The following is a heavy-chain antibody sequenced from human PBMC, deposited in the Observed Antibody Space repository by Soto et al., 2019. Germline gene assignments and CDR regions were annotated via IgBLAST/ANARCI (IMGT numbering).Heavy chain of an antibody. CDR3: ARGARYCSGGSCYGTIGVAFDI. J-gene: IGHJ3*02. D-gene: IGHD2-15*01. Sequence: QVQLQESGPGLVKPSQTLSLTCTVSGGSISSGDYYWSWIRQPPGKGLEWIGYIYYSGSTYYNPSLKSRVTISVDTSKNQFSLKLSSVTAADTAVYYCARGARYCSGGSCYGTIGVAFDIWGQGTMVTVSS. V-gene: IGHV4-30-4*01. CDR2: IYYSGST. CDR1: GGSISSGDYY.